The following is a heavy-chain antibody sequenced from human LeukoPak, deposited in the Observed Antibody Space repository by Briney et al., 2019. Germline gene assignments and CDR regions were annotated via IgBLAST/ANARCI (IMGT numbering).Heavy chain of an antibody. CDR3: ATYYLGVGGRVH. Sequence: KSSETLSLTCTVSGASVSSNSYHWSWIRQAPGKGLEWIGHSGNSDYKPSLKSRITISTDTSNNHFSLNLVSVTAADTAVYYCATYYLGVGGRVHWGQGTLVIVSS. J-gene: IGHJ4*02. CDR2: HSGNS. CDR1: GASVSSNSYH. V-gene: IGHV4-61*03. D-gene: IGHD3-16*01.